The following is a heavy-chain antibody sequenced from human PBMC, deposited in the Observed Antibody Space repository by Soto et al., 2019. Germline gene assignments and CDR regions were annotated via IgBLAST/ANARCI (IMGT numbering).Heavy chain of an antibody. CDR1: GYTFTDYY. CDR3: ASGASSNWPDF. V-gene: IGHV1-2*02. D-gene: IGHD6-13*01. CDR2: INANSGGT. Sequence: SVKVSCKASGYTFTDYYMHWVRQAPGQGLEWMGWINANSGGTNYPQKFQGRVTLTRDTSISTVYMELSSLRSDDTAVYYCASGASSNWPDFWGRGTLVTVSS. J-gene: IGHJ4*02.